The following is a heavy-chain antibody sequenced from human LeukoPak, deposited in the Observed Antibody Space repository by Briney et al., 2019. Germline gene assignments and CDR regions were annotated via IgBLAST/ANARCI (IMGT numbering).Heavy chain of an antibody. J-gene: IGHJ5*02. CDR1: GFTFSGYA. Sequence: GGSLRLSCAASGFTFSGYAMSWVRQAPGKGLEWVSAISGSGGSTYYADSVKGRFTISRDNSKNTLYLQMNSLRAEDTAVYYCAKDGTISGVVLGWFDPWGQGTTVTVSS. V-gene: IGHV3-23*01. CDR2: ISGSGGST. CDR3: AKDGTISGVVLGWFDP. D-gene: IGHD3-3*01.